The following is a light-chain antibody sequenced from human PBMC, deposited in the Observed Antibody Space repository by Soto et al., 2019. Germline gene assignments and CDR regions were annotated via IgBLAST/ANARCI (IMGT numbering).Light chain of an antibody. CDR1: QSVSSN. Sequence: EIVMTQSPATLSVSPGERATLSCRASQSVSSNLAWYQQKPGQAPRLLIYGASTRATGIPARFSGSGSGTEFTLTISSLQSEAFAVYYCQQYNNWPGLTFGGGTKVEIK. V-gene: IGKV3-15*01. CDR2: GAS. CDR3: QQYNNWPGLT. J-gene: IGKJ4*01.